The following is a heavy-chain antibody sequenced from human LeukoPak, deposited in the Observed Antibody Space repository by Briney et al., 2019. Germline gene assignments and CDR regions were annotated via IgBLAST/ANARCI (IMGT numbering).Heavy chain of an antibody. CDR3: AKDIRSGYSYGYFDY. CDR1: GFTFTSSA. V-gene: IGHV3-23*01. Sequence: GGSLRLSCAASGFTFTSSAMSWVRQAPGKGLEWVSAIGGGGDSAYYADSVKGRFTISRDNSKNTLYLQMSSLGAEDTAVYYCAKDIRSGYSYGYFDYWGQGTLVTVSS. J-gene: IGHJ4*02. D-gene: IGHD5-18*01. CDR2: IGGGGDSA.